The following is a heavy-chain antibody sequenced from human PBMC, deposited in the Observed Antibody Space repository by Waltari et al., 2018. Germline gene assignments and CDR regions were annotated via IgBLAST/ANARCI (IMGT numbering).Heavy chain of an antibody. CDR2: ISSSGSTI. CDR3: ARDSLEWLSDGMDV. D-gene: IGHD3-3*01. V-gene: IGHV3-48*03. Sequence: EVQLVESGGGLVQPGGSLRLSCAASGFTFSSYEMHWVRQAPGKGLEWVSYISSSGSTIYYADSVKGRFTISRDNAKNSLYLQMNSLRAEDTAVYYCARDSLEWLSDGMDVWGQGTTVTVSS. J-gene: IGHJ6*02. CDR1: GFTFSSYE.